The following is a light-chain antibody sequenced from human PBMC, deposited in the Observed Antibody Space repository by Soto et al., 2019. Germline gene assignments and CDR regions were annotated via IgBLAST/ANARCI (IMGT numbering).Light chain of an antibody. J-gene: IGKJ1*01. V-gene: IGKV4-1*01. Sequence: DIVMAQSPDSLAVSLGERATINCKSSQSVLYSSNNKNYLAWFQQKPGQPPKLLIYWTSIRESGVPARFSGSGSGTDFTLTISSLQAEDVAVYYCQQYYRSPLTFGQGTRVEIK. CDR1: QSVLYSSNNKNY. CDR3: QQYYRSPLT. CDR2: WTS.